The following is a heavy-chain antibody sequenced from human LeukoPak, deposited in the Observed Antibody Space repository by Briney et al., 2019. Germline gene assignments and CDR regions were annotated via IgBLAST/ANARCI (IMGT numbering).Heavy chain of an antibody. Sequence: SETLSLTCTVSGGSIRSFYWSWIRQPPGKGLEWIGYIFYSGSTTYNPSLKSRVTMSVDTSKSQFSLRLSSVTAADTAVYYCAKNLESCSSGGSCYQFDPWGQGTLVTVSS. J-gene: IGHJ5*02. CDR3: AKNLESCSSGGSCYQFDP. CDR1: GGSIRSFY. V-gene: IGHV4-59*01. D-gene: IGHD2-15*01. CDR2: IFYSGST.